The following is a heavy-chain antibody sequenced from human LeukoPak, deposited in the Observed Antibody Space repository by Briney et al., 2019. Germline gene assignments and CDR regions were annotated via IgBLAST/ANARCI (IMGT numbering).Heavy chain of an antibody. Sequence: GGSLRLSCAASGFTFTNNAMHWVRQAPGKGLEWVAVITYDGTYKYYADSVKGRFTISRDNSKNTLFLQMNSLRAEDTAVYYCARDRCSGTSCYPPWAFDIWGQGTMVTVSS. J-gene: IGHJ3*02. CDR1: GFTFTNNA. CDR3: ARDRCSGTSCYPPWAFDI. V-gene: IGHV3-30-3*01. D-gene: IGHD2-2*01. CDR2: ITYDGTYK.